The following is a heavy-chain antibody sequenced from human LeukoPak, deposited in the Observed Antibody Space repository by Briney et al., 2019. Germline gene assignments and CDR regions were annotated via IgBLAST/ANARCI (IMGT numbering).Heavy chain of an antibody. Sequence: PGGSLRLSCTASGFTFSDYGMHWVRQAPGKGLEWVSYISSSYRTTYYADSVKGRFTISRDDAKNSLYLQMNSLRDEDTAVYYCAYSSSRNWYFDLWGRGTLVTVSS. V-gene: IGHV3-48*02. CDR3: AYSSSRNWYFDL. D-gene: IGHD6-13*01. CDR1: GFTFSDYG. J-gene: IGHJ2*01. CDR2: ISSSYRTT.